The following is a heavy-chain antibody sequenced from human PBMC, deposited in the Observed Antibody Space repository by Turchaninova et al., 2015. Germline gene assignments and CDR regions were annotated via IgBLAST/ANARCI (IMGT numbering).Heavy chain of an antibody. CDR1: GFTFCSHY. CDR3: ARDKGVSTKYDFNY. CDR2: FSRVGDST. Sequence: EVQLVESGGGLVKPGGSLRLSCAASGFTFCSHYLNWVRQAPGEGLGWVSSFSRVGDSTYYADSVRRGFTISRDNSKNSLYLQMNSLRPEDTALYYCARDKGVSTKYDFNYWGQGTLVTVSS. V-gene: IGHV3-21*02. J-gene: IGHJ4*02. D-gene: IGHD5/OR15-5a*01.